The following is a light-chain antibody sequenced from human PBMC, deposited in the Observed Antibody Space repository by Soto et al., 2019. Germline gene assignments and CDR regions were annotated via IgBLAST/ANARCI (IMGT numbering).Light chain of an antibody. V-gene: IGLV1-51*01. CDR2: DSD. CDR1: SANIGNNY. CDR3: GAWDSSLSVVV. J-gene: IGLJ2*01. Sequence: QSVLTQPPSVSAAPGQKVTISCSGSSANIGNNYVSWYQQLPGTAPKLVIYDSDKRPSEIPDRFSASKSGTSATLDITGLQTGDEADYYCGAWDSSLSVVVFGGGTKVT.